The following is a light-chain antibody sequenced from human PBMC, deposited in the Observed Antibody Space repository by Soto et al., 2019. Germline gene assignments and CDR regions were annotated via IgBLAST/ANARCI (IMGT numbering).Light chain of an antibody. CDR3: QQSYSTRWT. Sequence: DIQMTQSPSTLSGSVGDRVTITCRASRSVSTSLNWYQQKPGKAPKVLIYAATNLQRGIPSRFSGGGFGTEFTLTISSLEPEDFATYYCQQSYSTRWTFGQGTKVDIK. CDR1: RSVSTS. V-gene: IGKV1-39*01. CDR2: AAT. J-gene: IGKJ1*01.